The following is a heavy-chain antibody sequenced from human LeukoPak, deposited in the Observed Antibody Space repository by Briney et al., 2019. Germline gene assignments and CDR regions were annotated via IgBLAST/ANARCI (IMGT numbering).Heavy chain of an antibody. CDR1: GGSISSSSYY. J-gene: IGHJ3*02. D-gene: IGHD3-10*01. V-gene: IGHV4-39*07. CDR3: ATSSREYYYGSGSYSGGDAFDI. CDR2: IYYSGST. Sequence: PSETLSLTCTVSGGSISSSSYYRGWIRQPPGKGLEWIGSIYYSGSTNYNPSLKSRVTISVDTSKNQFSLKLSSVTAADTAVYYCATSSREYYYGSGSYSGGDAFDIWGQGTMVTVSS.